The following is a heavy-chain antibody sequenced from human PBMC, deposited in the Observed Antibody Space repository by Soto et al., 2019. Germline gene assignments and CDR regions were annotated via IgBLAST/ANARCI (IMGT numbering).Heavy chain of an antibody. J-gene: IGHJ3*02. CDR3: ARHQRHRDAFDI. CDR1: GGSISSSSYY. CDR2: IYYSGST. Sequence: SETLSLTCTVSGGSISSSSYYWGWIRQPPGKGLEWIGSIYYSGSTYYNPSLKSRVTISVDTSKNQFSLKLSSVTAADTAVYYCARHQRHRDAFDIWGQGTMVTVSS. V-gene: IGHV4-39*01.